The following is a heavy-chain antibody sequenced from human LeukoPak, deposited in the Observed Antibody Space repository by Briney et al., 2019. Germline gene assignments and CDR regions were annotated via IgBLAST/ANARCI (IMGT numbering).Heavy chain of an antibody. V-gene: IGHV4-4*07. CDR1: GGSISSYY. CDR3: ARSSPFFMVRGVISYYYYYYMDV. CDR2: IYTSGSA. D-gene: IGHD3-10*01. Sequence: PSETLSLTCTVSGGSISSYYWSWIRQPAGKGLEWIGRIYTSGSANYNPSLKSRVTMSVDTSKNQFSLKLSSVTAADTAVYYCARSSPFFMVRGVISYYYYYYMDVWGQGTTVTVSS. J-gene: IGHJ6*03.